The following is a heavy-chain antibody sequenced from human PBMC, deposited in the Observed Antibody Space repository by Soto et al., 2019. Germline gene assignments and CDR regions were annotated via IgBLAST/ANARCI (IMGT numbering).Heavy chain of an antibody. V-gene: IGHV4-38-2*01. Sequence: PSETLSLTCAVSGYSISSGYYWGWIRQPPGKGLEWIGDIYHSGSTYYNPSLKSRVTISLDTSKNQFSLKLNSVTAADTAVYYCAKRRGIYDSSGYYNWF. CDR1: GYSISSGYY. D-gene: IGHD3-22*01. CDR2: IYHSGST. J-gene: IGHJ5*01. CDR3: AKRRGIYDSSGYYNWF.